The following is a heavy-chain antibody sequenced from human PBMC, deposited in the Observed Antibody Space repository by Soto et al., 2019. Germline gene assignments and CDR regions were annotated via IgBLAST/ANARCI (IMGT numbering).Heavy chain of an antibody. CDR2: ISGSGGSS. V-gene: IGHV3-23*01. CDR1: GFAFSTYA. CDR3: AKVTKRVGAGRYDYYGLGMAV. D-gene: IGHD5-12*01. J-gene: IGHJ6*02. Sequence: EVQLLESGGALEHPGGSLRLSCAASGFAFSTYAMTWVRQAPGKGLEWVSVISGSGGSSYYAASVQGRFTISRDNSKNSLYLEMNDLSAGDRLLYYCAKVTKRVGAGRYDYYGLGMAVGGQGTTATVSS.